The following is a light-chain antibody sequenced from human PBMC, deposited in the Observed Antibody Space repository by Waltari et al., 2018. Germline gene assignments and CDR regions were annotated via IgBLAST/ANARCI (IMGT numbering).Light chain of an antibody. V-gene: IGKV1-39*01. J-gene: IGKJ4*01. CDR1: KSISSY. CDR3: QQSNSTPLT. Sequence: DIQMTQSPSSLSASVGDRVTITCRASKSISSYLNWYQQKPGEAPKLLIYAASVLQSGVPSRFSGSGSGTDFTLTITSLQPEDFVTYYCQQSNSTPLTFGGGTKVEIK. CDR2: AAS.